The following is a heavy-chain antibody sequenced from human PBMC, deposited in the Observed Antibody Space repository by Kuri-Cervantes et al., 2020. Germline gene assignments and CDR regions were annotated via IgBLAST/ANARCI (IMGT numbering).Heavy chain of an antibody. D-gene: IGHD2-2*01. CDR2: ISYDGSNK. J-gene: IGHJ4*02. V-gene: IGHV3-30-3*01. Sequence: GGSLRLSCAASGFTFSSYAMHWVRQAPGKGLEWVAVISYDGSNKYYADSVKGRFTISRDNSKNTLYLQMNSLRAEDTAVYYCARGRDIVVVPAYGLIFDYWGQGTLVTVSS. CDR1: GFTFSSYA. CDR3: ARGRDIVVVPAYGLIFDY.